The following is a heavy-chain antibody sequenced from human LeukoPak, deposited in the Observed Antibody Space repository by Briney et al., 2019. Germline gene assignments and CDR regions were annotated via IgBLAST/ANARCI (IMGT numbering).Heavy chain of an antibody. V-gene: IGHV4-59*01. CDR3: ARTTEGGYSYGYFYYYYMDV. Sequence: SETLSLTCTVSGGSLSSYYWSWIRQPPGKGLEWIGYIYYSGSTNYNPSLKGRVTISVDTSKNQFSLKLSSVTAADTAVYYCARTTEGGYSYGYFYYYYMDVWGKGTTVTISS. CDR2: IYYSGST. CDR1: GGSLSSYY. D-gene: IGHD5-18*01. J-gene: IGHJ6*03.